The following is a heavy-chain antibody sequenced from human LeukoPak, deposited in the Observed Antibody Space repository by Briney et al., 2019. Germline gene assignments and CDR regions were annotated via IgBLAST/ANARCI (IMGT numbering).Heavy chain of an antibody. V-gene: IGHV4-4*02. Sequence: PSETLSLTCAVSGGSLSSSNWWSWVRQPPGKGLEWIGEIYHSGSTKYNPSLKSRVTISVDKSKNQFSLKLSSVTAADTAVYYCARDQVYYDSSGLDAFDIWGQGTMVTISS. CDR2: IYHSGST. CDR3: ARDQVYYDSSGLDAFDI. D-gene: IGHD3-22*01. J-gene: IGHJ3*02. CDR1: GGSLSSSNW.